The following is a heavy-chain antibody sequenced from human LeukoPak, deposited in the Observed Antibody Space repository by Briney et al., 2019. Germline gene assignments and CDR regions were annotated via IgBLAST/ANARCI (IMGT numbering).Heavy chain of an antibody. CDR3: AKRRDTITNFWGDFDF. Sequence: PGGSLRLSCAASGFTFSSYAMSWVRQAPGKGLEWVSAIHGTGGDTFYADSVKGRFTVSRDNSQSTVWLQMNSLRVDDTAVYYCAKRRDTITNFWGDFDFWGQGTLVSVSS. CDR2: IHGTGGDT. V-gene: IGHV3-23*01. J-gene: IGHJ4*02. CDR1: GFTFSSYA. D-gene: IGHD3-16*01.